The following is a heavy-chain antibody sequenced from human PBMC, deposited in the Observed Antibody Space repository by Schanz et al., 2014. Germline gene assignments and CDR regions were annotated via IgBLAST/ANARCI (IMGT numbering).Heavy chain of an antibody. V-gene: IGHV1-3*04. CDR3: ASGEARVTSSGVVIVPMHV. D-gene: IGHD3-3*01. CDR2: IHTGSGNT. J-gene: IGHJ6*03. Sequence: QVQLVQSGAEVKKPGASVKVSCQASGYTFAGHAVHWVRQAPGQGPEWVGWIHTGSGNTKYSQKCEGRVTITRDTSASIVYMELSSLRSEDTAVVFCASGEARVTSSGVVIVPMHVWGKGTTVIVSS. CDR1: GYTFAGHA.